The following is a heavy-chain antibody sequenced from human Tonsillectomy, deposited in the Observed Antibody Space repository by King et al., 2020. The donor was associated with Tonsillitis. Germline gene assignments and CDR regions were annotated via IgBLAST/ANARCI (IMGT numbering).Heavy chain of an antibody. J-gene: IGHJ6*02. Sequence: VQLVESGGGVVQPGRSLRLSCSASGFTFRRFNINWVRQAPGKGLDWVALISHDGKSQYYADSVKGRFTISRDNSKNTLYLQMSSLRPEDTAVYYCAREIDGVIDSGPMDVWGHGTPVTVSS. V-gene: IGHV3-30*04. CDR3: AREIDGVIDSGPMDV. CDR2: ISHDGKSQ. CDR1: GFTFRRFN. D-gene: IGHD5-12*01.